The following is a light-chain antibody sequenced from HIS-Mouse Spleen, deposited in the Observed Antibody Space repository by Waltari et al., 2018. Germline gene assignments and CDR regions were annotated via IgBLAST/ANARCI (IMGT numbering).Light chain of an antibody. CDR3: CSYAGSSTWV. CDR2: EGS. J-gene: IGLJ3*02. V-gene: IGLV2-23*01. CDR1: SSDVGSYNL. Sequence: QSALTQPASVSGSPVQSITISCTGTSSDVGSYNLVSWYQQHPGKAPKLMIYEGSKRPSGVSNRFSGYKSGNTASLTISGLQAEDEADYYCCSYAGSSTWVFGGGTKLTVL.